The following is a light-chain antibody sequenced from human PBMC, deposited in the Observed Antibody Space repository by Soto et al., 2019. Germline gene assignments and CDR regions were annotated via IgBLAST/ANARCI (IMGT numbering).Light chain of an antibody. V-gene: IGLV2-14*01. CDR2: DVT. CDR1: SSDVGGYKY. J-gene: IGLJ1*01. CDR3: SSYTSSSSYV. Sequence: QSALTQPASVSGSPGQSITISCTGTSSDVGGYKYVSWYQQHPDKAPKLIIYDVTNRPSGISNRFSGSKSGNTASLTISGVQAGDEADYYCSSYTSSSSYVFGTGTKLTVL.